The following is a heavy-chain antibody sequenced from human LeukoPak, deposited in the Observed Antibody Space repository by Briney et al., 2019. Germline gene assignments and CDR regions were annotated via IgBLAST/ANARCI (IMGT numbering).Heavy chain of an antibody. J-gene: IGHJ6*03. D-gene: IGHD3-22*01. CDR2: IYYSGST. Sequence: SETLSLTCTVSGGSISSSSYYWGWIRQPPGKGLEWIGSIYYSGSTYYNPSLKSRVTISVDTSKNQFSLKLSSVTAADTAVYYCARAYYYDSSGYLTYYYMDVWGKGTTVTVSS. V-gene: IGHV4-39*07. CDR3: ARAYYYDSSGYLTYYYMDV. CDR1: GGSISSSSYY.